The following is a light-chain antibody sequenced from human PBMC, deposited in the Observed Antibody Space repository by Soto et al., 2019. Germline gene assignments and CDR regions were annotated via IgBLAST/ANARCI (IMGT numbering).Light chain of an antibody. CDR2: EVS. CDR3: NSYAGSTGWV. J-gene: IGLJ3*02. V-gene: IGLV2-8*01. CDR1: SSDVGGYNY. Sequence: QSALTQPPSASGSPGQSVTISCTGTSSDVGGYNYVSWYQQHPGKAPKLMIYEVSKRPSGVPDRFSGSKSGNTASLTVSGLQAEDEADYYCNSYAGSTGWVFGGGTKVTVL.